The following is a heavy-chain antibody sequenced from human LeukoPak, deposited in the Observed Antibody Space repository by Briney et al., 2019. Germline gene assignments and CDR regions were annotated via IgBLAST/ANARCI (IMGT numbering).Heavy chain of an antibody. CDR1: GASISSYY. CDR2: IYTSGST. V-gene: IGHV4-4*07. J-gene: IGHJ4*02. Sequence: SETLSLTCTVSGASISSYYWTWIRQPAGKGLEWIGRIYTSGSTNYNPSLKSRVAMSVDTSKNQFSLKLSSVTAADTAVYYCARVRNGGYEEGFYFDYWGQGTLVTVSS. CDR3: ARVRNGGYEEGFYFDY. D-gene: IGHD5-12*01.